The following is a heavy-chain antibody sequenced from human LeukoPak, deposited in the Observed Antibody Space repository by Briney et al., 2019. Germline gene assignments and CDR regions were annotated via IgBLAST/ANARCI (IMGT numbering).Heavy chain of an antibody. D-gene: IGHD6-13*01. CDR3: ARVRRIAAAGATGGY. J-gene: IGHJ4*02. CDR1: GYTFTGYY. CDR2: INPNSGGT. V-gene: IGHV1-2*02. Sequence: GASVKVSCKASGYTFTGYYMHWVRQAPGQGLEWMGWINPNSGGTNYAQKFQGRVTMTRDTSISTAYMELSRLRSDDAAVYYCARVRRIAAAGATGGYWGQGTLVTVSS.